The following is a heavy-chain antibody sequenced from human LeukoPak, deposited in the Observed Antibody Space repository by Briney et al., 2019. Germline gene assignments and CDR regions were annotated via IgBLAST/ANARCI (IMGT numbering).Heavy chain of an antibody. CDR1: GFIFSDYY. Sequence: GGSLRLSCAASGFIFSDYYMSWIRQAPGKGLEWVSDINNSGTIINYADSVKGRFTISRDNAKNSLYLQMNSLRAEDTAVYYCARGFAGSYWGGYFDPWGQGTLVTVSS. CDR2: INNSGTII. CDR3: ARGFAGSYWGGYFDP. J-gene: IGHJ5*02. D-gene: IGHD1-26*01. V-gene: IGHV3-11*01.